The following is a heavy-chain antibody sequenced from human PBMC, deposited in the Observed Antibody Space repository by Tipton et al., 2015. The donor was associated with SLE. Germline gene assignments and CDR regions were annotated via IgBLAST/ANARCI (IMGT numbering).Heavy chain of an antibody. J-gene: IGHJ6*03. CDR2: ISAYNGNT. V-gene: IGHV1-18*01. D-gene: IGHD2-2*02. Sequence: QLVQSGAEVKKPGASVKVSCKASGYTFTSYGISWVRQAPGQGLEWMGWISAYNGNTNYAQKLQGRFTISRDNSKNTLYLQMNSLRAEDTAVYYCARGAPHCSSTSCYTDYYYYYMDVWGKGTTVTVSS. CDR1: GYTFTSYG. CDR3: ARGAPHCSSTSCYTDYYYYYMDV.